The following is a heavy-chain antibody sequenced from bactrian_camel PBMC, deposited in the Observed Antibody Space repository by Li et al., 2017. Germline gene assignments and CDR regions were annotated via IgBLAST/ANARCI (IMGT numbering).Heavy chain of an antibody. CDR2: IDNFGAT. V-gene: IGHV3S9*01. CDR1: EFTSS. D-gene: IGHD6*01. J-gene: IGHJ4*01. Sequence: VQLVESGGGSVQAGGSLRLSCVASEFTSSMAWFRQGASGEREGVASIDNFGATDYAYVVRGRFTISKDIAKNTLYLQMNSLNPEDTAVYTCAVYVAYAGKCSFREDFYDYWGPGTQVTVS. CDR3: AVYVAYAGKCSFREDFYDY.